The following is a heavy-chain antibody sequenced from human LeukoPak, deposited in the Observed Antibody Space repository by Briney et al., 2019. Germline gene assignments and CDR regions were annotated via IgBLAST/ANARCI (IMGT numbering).Heavy chain of an antibody. Sequence: GGSLRLSCAASGFTFSSYAMSWVRQAPGKGLEWVSAISGSGGSTYYADSVKGRFTISRDNSKNTLYLQMNSLRAEDTAVYYCAKGGGAPPYYYYGMGVWGQGTTVTVSS. J-gene: IGHJ6*02. CDR2: ISGSGGST. V-gene: IGHV3-23*01. D-gene: IGHD3-16*01. CDR3: AKGGGAPPYYYYGMGV. CDR1: GFTFSSYA.